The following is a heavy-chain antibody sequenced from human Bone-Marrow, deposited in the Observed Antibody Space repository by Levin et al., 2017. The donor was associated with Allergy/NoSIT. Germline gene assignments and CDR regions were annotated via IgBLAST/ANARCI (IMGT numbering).Heavy chain of an antibody. V-gene: IGHV3-21*01. D-gene: IGHD3-22*01. CDR1: EFPFSSYT. Sequence: LSLTCAASEFPFSSYTMNWVRQAPGKGLEWVSSINSANNYIYYADSVKGRFTISRDNAKNSLYLQMNSRRADDTAVYYCARDPAGYDSSGYYSRVAFDIWRQGTMVTVSS. CDR2: INSANNYI. J-gene: IGHJ3*02. CDR3: ARDPAGYDSSGYYSRVAFDI.